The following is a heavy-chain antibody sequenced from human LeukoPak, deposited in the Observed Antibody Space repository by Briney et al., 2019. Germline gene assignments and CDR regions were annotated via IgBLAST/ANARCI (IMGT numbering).Heavy chain of an antibody. CDR1: GGSISSGSYY. D-gene: IGHD3-9*01. CDR3: ARGPYYDILTGYYTTFDY. CDR2: IYYSGST. J-gene: IGHJ4*02. V-gene: IGHV4-61*10. Sequence: PSQTLSLTCTVSGGSISSGSYYWSWIRQPAGKGLEWIGYIYYSGSTNYNPSLKSRVTISVDTSKNQFSLKLSSVTAADTAVYYCARGPYYDILTGYYTTFDYWGQGTLVTVSS.